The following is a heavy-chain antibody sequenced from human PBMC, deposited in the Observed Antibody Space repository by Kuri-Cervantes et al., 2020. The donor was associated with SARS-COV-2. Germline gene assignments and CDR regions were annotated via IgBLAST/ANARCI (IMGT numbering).Heavy chain of an antibody. V-gene: IGHV1-8*01. CDR1: ETTFPNYD. CDR2: VKTNSGNT. D-gene: IGHD3-3*01. Sequence: ASVKVSCKTPETTFPNYDINWVRQATGQGLEWMGMVKTNSGNTLYAQFFQGRVTMTRDTSISTAYMELSRLRSDDTAVYYCARQNWVVWLLSDDAFDIWGQGTMVTVSS. J-gene: IGHJ3*02. CDR3: ARQNWVVWLLSDDAFDI.